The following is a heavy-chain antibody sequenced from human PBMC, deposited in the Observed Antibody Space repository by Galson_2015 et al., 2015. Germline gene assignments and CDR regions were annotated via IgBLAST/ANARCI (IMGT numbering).Heavy chain of an antibody. CDR1: GFTFSSYS. D-gene: IGHD1-20*01. CDR3: ARWARRITGTETGLGFDY. V-gene: IGHV3-48*02. CDR2: ISSSSSTI. J-gene: IGHJ4*02. Sequence: SLRLSCAASGFTFSSYSMNWVRQAPGKGLEWVSYISSSSSTIYYADSVKGRFTISRDNAKNSLYLQMNSLRDEDTAVYYCARWARRITGTETGLGFDYWGQGTLVTVSS.